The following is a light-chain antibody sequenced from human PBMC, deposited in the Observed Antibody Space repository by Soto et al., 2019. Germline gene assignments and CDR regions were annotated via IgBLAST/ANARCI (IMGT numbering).Light chain of an antibody. CDR1: QSISRG. CDR2: GVS. J-gene: IGKJ1*01. V-gene: IGKV1-5*01. CDR3: QQYNSYSVT. Sequence: MQMTQCPSTLSSSVGYRVTITCRASQSISRGLEWYQQKPGKATKFLIDGVSSLKSGVPPRLSGSGSGKEFTIVISSLQPDDFATYYCQQYNSYSVTFGQGTKVDIK.